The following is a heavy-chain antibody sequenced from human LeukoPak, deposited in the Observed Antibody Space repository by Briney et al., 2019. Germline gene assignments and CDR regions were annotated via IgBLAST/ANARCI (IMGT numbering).Heavy chain of an antibody. CDR2: IYYSGST. V-gene: IGHV4-59*11. CDR1: GGSISSHY. J-gene: IGHJ5*02. CDR3: ARLRDWFDP. Sequence: PSEILSLTCTVSGGSISSHYWSWIRQPPGKGLEWIGYIYYSGSTNYNPSLKSRVTISVDTSKNQFSLKLSSVTAADTAVYYCARLRDWFDPWGQGTLVTVSS.